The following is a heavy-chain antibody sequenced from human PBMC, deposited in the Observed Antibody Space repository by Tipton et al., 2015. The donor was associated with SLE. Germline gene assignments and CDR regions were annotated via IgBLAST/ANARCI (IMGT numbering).Heavy chain of an antibody. CDR3: VRDLRFLEWFDKYFDY. D-gene: IGHD3-3*01. CDR2: ISCYNGDT. V-gene: IGHV1-18*01. Sequence: QVQLVQSGAEVRKPGASVKVSCQASGYTFSNFGITWVRQAPGQALEWMGWISCYNGDTNYAQKFQGRVTMTTDTSTSTAYMDLRTLKSDDTAVYYCVRDLRFLEWFDKYFDYWGQGTLVTVSS. CDR1: GYTFSNFG. J-gene: IGHJ4*02.